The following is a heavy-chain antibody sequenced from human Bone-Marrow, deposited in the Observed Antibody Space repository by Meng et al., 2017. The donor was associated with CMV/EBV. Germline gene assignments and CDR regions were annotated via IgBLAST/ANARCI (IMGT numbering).Heavy chain of an antibody. D-gene: IGHD1-20*01. CDR3: ARTLTGTTEFDY. CDR1: GGTFSSYA. J-gene: IGHJ4*02. Sequence: SVKVSCKASGGTFSSYAISWVRQAPGQGLEWMGGIIPIFGTANYAQKFQGRVTITTDESTSTAYMELSSLRSDDTAVYYCARTLTGTTEFDYWGQGTLVTVSS. CDR2: IIPIFGTA. V-gene: IGHV1-69*05.